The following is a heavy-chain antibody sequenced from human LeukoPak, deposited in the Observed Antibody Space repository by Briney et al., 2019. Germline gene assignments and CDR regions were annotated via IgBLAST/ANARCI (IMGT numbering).Heavy chain of an antibody. V-gene: IGHV3-66*01. CDR1: GFTVSSNY. CDR3: ARAAGQLDDY. CDR2: IYSGGST. Sequence: GGSLRLSCAASGFTVSSNYMSWVRQAPGKGLEWVSVIYSGGSTYYADSVKGRFTISRDNAKNSLYLQMNSLRAEDTAVYYCARAAGQLDDYWGQGTLVTVSS. J-gene: IGHJ4*02. D-gene: IGHD6-13*01.